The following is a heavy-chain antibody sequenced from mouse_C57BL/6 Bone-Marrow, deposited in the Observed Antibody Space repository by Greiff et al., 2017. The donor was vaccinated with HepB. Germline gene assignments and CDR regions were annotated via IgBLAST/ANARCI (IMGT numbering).Heavy chain of an antibody. V-gene: IGHV1-81*01. CDR1: GYTFTSYG. CDR3: AGSNYVSYAMDY. CDR2: IYTRSGNT. Sequence: QVQLQQSGAELARPGASVKLSCKASGYTFTSYGISWVKQRTGQGLEWIGEIYTRSGNTYYNEKFKGKATLTADKSSSTAYMELRSLTSEDSAVYFCAGSNYVSYAMDYWGQGTSVTVSS. D-gene: IGHD2-5*01. J-gene: IGHJ4*01.